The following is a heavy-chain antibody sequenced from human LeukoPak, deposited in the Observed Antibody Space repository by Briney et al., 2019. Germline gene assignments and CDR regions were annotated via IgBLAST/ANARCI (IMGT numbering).Heavy chain of an antibody. CDR1: GFTVSSNY. CDR2: IYSGGST. D-gene: IGHD3-10*01. Sequence: GGSLRLSCAASGFTVSSNYMSWVRQAPGKGLEWVSVIYSGGSTYYADSVKGRFTISRDNSKNTLYLQMNSLRAEDTAVYYCARDDYYGSDTIDYWGQGTLVTVSS. CDR3: ARDDYYGSDTIDY. J-gene: IGHJ4*02. V-gene: IGHV3-66*02.